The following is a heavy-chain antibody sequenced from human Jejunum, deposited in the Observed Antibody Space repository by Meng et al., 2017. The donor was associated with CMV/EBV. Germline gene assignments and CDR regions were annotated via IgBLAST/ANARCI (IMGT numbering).Heavy chain of an antibody. V-gene: IGHV2-5*02. D-gene: IGHD2-15*01. CDR2: NYWDDDK. CDR3: AKSYCSRGTCYSFYY. CDR1: GFSLTSSGVG. Sequence: QITLRESGPTLMKPTETLTLTCPFAGFSLTSSGVGVGWIRQPPGQAPEWLGINYWDDDKRYSPSLRSRLTITKDTSKNQVVLTMTNMDPVDTATYYCAKSYCSRGTCYSFYYWGQGTLVTVSS. J-gene: IGHJ4*02.